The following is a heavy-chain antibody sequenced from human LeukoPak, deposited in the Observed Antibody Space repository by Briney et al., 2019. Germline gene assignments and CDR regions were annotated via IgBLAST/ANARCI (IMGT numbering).Heavy chain of an antibody. Sequence: GGSLRLSCAASGFTFSSYAMSWVRQAPGKGLEWVSAISGSGGSTYYADSVKGRFTISRDNSKNALYLQMNSLSAEDTVVYYCAKGRRYYYDSSGYYPFDYWGQGTLVTVSS. CDR3: AKGRRYYYDSSGYYPFDY. J-gene: IGHJ4*02. CDR1: GFTFSSYA. CDR2: ISGSGGST. D-gene: IGHD3-22*01. V-gene: IGHV3-23*01.